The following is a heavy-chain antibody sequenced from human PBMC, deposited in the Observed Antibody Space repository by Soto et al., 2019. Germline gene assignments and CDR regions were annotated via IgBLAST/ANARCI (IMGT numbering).Heavy chain of an antibody. CDR3: AKDPWNRPRYGMDV. Sequence: PGGSLRLSCAASGFPFSDAWIRWVRQPPGKGLEWVGRIKSNTDGGATDYAAPVKGRFTISRDDSKNTLYLQMNSLTTADTAVYYCAKDPWNRPRYGMDVWGQGTTVTVSS. CDR1: GFPFSDAW. CDR2: IKSNTDGGAT. J-gene: IGHJ6*02. V-gene: IGHV3-15*01. D-gene: IGHD1-1*01.